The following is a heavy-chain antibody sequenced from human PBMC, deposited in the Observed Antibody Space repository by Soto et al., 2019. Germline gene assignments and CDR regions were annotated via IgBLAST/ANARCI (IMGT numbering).Heavy chain of an antibody. D-gene: IGHD3-3*01. CDR2: IYRSGNA. V-gene: IGHV4-31*03. J-gene: IGHJ6*02. CDR3: AIKNDFSSGSYYYPALDV. CDR1: GDSISTGGFY. Sequence: SETLSLTCTVSGDSISTGGFYWRWIRQRPGKGLEWMGYIYRSGNAYYSPSLEARLTISVDTSKNKFSLKVSSVTAADTAVYYCAIKNDFSSGSYYYPALDVWGQGTTVTVSS.